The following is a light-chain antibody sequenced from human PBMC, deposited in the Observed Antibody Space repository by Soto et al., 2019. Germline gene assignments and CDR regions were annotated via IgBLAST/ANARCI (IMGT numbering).Light chain of an antibody. CDR1: QSITNN. J-gene: IGKJ1*01. Sequence: EIVLTQSPATLSVSPGDRATLSFRAGQSITNNLAWYQQRPGQPPRLLIYGASTRATGIPARFSGSGSGTEFTLTISSLQSEDFAVYYCQQYDTWLSWTFGQGTKVDIK. V-gene: IGKV3-15*01. CDR3: QQYDTWLSWT. CDR2: GAS.